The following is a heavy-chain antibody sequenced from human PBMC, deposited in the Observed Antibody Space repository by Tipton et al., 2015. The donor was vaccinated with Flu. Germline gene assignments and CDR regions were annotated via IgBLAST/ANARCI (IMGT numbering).Heavy chain of an antibody. Sequence: CAASEFTFSSYWMSWVRQAPGKGLEWVANIKPDGSEKYYMDSVKGRFTISRDNAKHSLYLQMNSLRAEDTAVYYCTRDRGPLGFDYWGQGTLVIVSS. CDR1: EFTFSSYW. J-gene: IGHJ4*02. D-gene: IGHD3-10*01. CDR3: TRDRGPLGFDY. CDR2: IKPDGSEK. V-gene: IGHV3-7*01.